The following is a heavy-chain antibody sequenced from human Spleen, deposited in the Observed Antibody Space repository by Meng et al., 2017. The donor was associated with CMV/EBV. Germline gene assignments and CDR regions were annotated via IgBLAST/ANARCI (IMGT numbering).Heavy chain of an antibody. J-gene: IGHJ4*02. CDR3: AKAPYSGGFDS. V-gene: IGHV3-43D*03. CDR2: IGWDGHTT. CDR1: GFTFDDYA. Sequence: GESLKISCAASGFTFDDYAMHWVRQAPGKGLEWLSLIGWDGHTTYYADSVKGRFTISRDNYRHMLYLQMNNLRAEDTAVYYCAKAPYSGGFDSWGQGTLVTVSS. D-gene: IGHD3-10*01.